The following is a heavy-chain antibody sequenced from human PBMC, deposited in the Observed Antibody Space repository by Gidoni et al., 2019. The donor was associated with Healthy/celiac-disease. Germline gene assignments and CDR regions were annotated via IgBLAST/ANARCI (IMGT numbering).Heavy chain of an antibody. Sequence: EVQLVESGGGLVQPGGSLRLSCAASGCTFSSYWMHWVRQAPGKGLVWVSRINSDGSSTSYADSVKGRFTISRDNAKNTLYLQMNSLRAEDTAVYYCARGGYYPYYFDYWGQGTLVTVSS. CDR1: GCTFSSYW. D-gene: IGHD3-22*01. CDR2: INSDGSST. J-gene: IGHJ4*02. V-gene: IGHV3-74*01. CDR3: ARGGYYPYYFDY.